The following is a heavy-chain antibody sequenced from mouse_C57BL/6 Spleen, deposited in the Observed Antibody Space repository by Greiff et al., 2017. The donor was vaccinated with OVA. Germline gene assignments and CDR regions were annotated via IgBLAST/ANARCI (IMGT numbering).Heavy chain of an antibody. D-gene: IGHD1-1*01. J-gene: IGHJ1*03. V-gene: IGHV5-16*01. CDR3: ARDPLLAGHWYFDV. CDR1: GFTFSDYY. CDR2: INYDGSST. Sequence: EVQLVESEGGLVQPGSSMKLSCTASGFTFSDYYMAWVRQVPEKGLEWVANINYDGSSTYYLDSLKSRFIISRDNAKNILYLQMSSLKSEDTATYYCARDPLLAGHWYFDVWGTGTTVTVSS.